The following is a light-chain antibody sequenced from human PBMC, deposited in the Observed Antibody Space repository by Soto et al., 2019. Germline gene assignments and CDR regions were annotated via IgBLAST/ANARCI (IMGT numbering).Light chain of an antibody. V-gene: IGLV2-8*01. CDR3: SSNVVGTNLKI. Sequence: QSALTQPPSASGSPGQSVTISCTGTYSDAGGSTYVSWYQQHPGKAPKLVIYEVIQRPSGVPDRFSGSRSGNTASLTVSRLQAEDEADYYCSSNVVGTNLKIFGGGTKLTVL. CDR2: EVI. J-gene: IGLJ2*01. CDR1: YSDAGGSTY.